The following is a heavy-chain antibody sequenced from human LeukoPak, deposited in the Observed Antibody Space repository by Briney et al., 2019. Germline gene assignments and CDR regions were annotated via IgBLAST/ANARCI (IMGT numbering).Heavy chain of an antibody. J-gene: IGHJ4*02. Sequence: ASVKVSCKASGGTFSSYAISWVRQAPGQGLEWMGGIIPIFGTANYAQKFQGRVTITADESTSTAYMELSSLRSEDTAVYYCARGMSGYSGYREPLEDYWGQGTLVTVSS. V-gene: IGHV1-69*13. CDR3: ARGMSGYSGYREPLEDY. CDR1: GGTFSSYA. CDR2: IIPIFGTA. D-gene: IGHD5-12*01.